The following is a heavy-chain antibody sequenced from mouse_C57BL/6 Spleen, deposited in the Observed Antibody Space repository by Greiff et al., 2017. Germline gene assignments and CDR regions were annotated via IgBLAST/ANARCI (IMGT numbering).Heavy chain of an antibody. CDR1: GYTFTDYY. D-gene: IGHD1-1*01. CDR2: INPNNGGT. J-gene: IGHJ2*01. V-gene: IGHV1-26*01. Sequence: EVQLQQSGPELVKPGASVKLSCKASGYTFTDYYMNWVKQSHGKSLEWIGDINPNNGGTSYNQKFKGKATLTVDKSSSTAYMELRSLTSEYSAVYYCAREYCGSSGYWGQGTTLTVSS. CDR3: AREYCGSSGY.